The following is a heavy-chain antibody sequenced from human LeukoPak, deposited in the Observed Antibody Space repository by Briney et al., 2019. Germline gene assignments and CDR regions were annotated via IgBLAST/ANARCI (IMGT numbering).Heavy chain of an antibody. CDR3: VRGGGMQGSGY. J-gene: IGHJ4*02. Sequence: TGGSLRLSCAASGFTFSDYYMSWIRQVPGKGLEWLSHIDSSGSTIYYADSVQGRFTISRDNAKTSLYLQMNNLRAEDAAVYYCVRGGGMQGSGYWGQGTLVTVSS. CDR2: IDSSGSTI. D-gene: IGHD3-16*01. V-gene: IGHV3-11*01. CDR1: GFTFSDYY.